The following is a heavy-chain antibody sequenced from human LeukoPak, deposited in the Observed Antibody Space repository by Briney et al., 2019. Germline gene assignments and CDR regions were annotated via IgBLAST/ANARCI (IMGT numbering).Heavy chain of an antibody. CDR2: INHSGST. CDR1: GGSFSGYY. Sequence: PSETLSLTCTVYGGSFSGYYWSWIRQPPGKGLEWNGEINHSGSTNYNPSLKSRVTISVDTSKNQFSLKLSSVTAADTAVYYCARYVRFLTGFDYWGQGTLVTVSS. V-gene: IGHV4-34*01. J-gene: IGHJ4*02. D-gene: IGHD3-3*01. CDR3: ARYVRFLTGFDY.